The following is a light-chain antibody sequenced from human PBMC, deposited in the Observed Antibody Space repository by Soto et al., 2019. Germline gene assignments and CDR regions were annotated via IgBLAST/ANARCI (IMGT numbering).Light chain of an antibody. CDR1: QNINRR. CDR2: DAS. CDR3: QQYNNYPWT. J-gene: IGKJ1*01. Sequence: DIQMTQSHSTLSASLGDRVTITCRASQNINRRLAWYQQKPGKAPNLLIYDASSLESGVPARFGGGGSGTEFTLTISSLQPDDFSTFYCQQYNNYPWTFGQGTKVDIK. V-gene: IGKV1-5*01.